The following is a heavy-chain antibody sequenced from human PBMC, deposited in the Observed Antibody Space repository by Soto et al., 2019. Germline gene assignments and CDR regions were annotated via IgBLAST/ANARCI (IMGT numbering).Heavy chain of an antibody. CDR2: ISAYNGNT. Sequence: ASVKVSCKASGYTFTSYGISWVRQAPGQGLEWMGWISAYNGNTNYAQKLQGRVTMTTDTSTSAAYMELRSLRSEDTAVYYCARTGTYYYDSSGYPTFDYWGQGTLVTVSS. V-gene: IGHV1-18*01. D-gene: IGHD3-22*01. CDR1: GYTFTSYG. J-gene: IGHJ4*02. CDR3: ARTGTYYYDSSGYPTFDY.